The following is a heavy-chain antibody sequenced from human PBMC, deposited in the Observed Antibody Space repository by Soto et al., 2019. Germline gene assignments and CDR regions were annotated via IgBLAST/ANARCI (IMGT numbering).Heavy chain of an antibody. CDR3: ARGIGSGSYYKGGSSWFDP. J-gene: IGHJ5*02. CDR2: INHSGST. D-gene: IGHD3-10*01. Sequence: SSETLSLTCAVYGGSFSGYYWSWIRQPPGKGLEWIGEINHSGSTNYNPSLKSRVTISVDTSKNQFSLKLSSVTAADTAVYYCARGIGSGSYYKGGSSWFDPWGQGTLVTVSS. V-gene: IGHV4-34*01. CDR1: GGSFSGYY.